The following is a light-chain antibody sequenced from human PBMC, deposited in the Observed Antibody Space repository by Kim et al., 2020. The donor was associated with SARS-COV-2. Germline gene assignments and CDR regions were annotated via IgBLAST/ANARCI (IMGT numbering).Light chain of an antibody. CDR3: SSYTSSSTTGV. CDR1: TCDVGGYKY. Sequence: ITCDVGGYKYVYWCQQHQGTAHKPMLYVYSDRTRGVWNPFSGSNSGNTTTLTISGLQTEAEAEYDYSSYTSSSTTGVFGAGTKVTVL. V-gene: IGLV2-14*03. J-gene: IGLJ1*01. CDR2: VYS.